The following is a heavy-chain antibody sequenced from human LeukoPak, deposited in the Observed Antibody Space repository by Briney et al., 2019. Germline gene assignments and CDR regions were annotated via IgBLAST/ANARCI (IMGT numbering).Heavy chain of an antibody. CDR3: AKALSPYDSSGYDYYYYGMDV. J-gene: IGHJ6*02. V-gene: IGHV3-23*01. Sequence: GSLSLSCAASGFPFSSYAMSWVRQAPGKGLEWVSAISGSGGSTYYADSVKGRFTISRDNSKNTLYLQMNSLRAEDTAVYYCAKALSPYDSSGYDYYYYGMDVWGQGTTVTVSS. CDR2: ISGSGGST. D-gene: IGHD3-22*01. CDR1: GFPFSSYA.